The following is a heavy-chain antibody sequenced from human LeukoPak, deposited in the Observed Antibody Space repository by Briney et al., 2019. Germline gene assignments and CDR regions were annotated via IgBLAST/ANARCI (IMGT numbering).Heavy chain of an antibody. CDR2: ISWNSGSI. Sequence: GGSLRLSCAASGFTFDDYAMHWVRHAPGKGLEWVSGISWNSGSIGYADSVKGRFTISRDNAKNSLYLQMNSLRAEDTALYYCAKSAGTNDAFDIWGQGTMVTVSS. CDR3: AKSAGTNDAFDI. D-gene: IGHD3-10*01. J-gene: IGHJ3*02. CDR1: GFTFDDYA. V-gene: IGHV3-9*01.